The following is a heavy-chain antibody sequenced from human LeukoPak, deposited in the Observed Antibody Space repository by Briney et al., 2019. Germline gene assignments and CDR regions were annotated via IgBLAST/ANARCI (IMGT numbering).Heavy chain of an antibody. Sequence: GGSLRLSCAASGFTFSSYAMNWVRQAPGKGLEWVSGISGGGDSTYYADSVKGRFTISRDSSKNTLYLLMNSLRAEDTAVYYCAKDLVGRGTARQDYWGQGTLVTVSS. D-gene: IGHD2-21*01. CDR3: AKDLVGRGTARQDY. J-gene: IGHJ4*02. CDR1: GFTFSSYA. CDR2: ISGGGDST. V-gene: IGHV3-23*01.